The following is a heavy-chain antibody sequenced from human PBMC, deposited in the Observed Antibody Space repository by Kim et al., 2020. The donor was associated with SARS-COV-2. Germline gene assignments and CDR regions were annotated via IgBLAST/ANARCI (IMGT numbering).Heavy chain of an antibody. V-gene: IGHV2-26*01. CDR3: ARLMYSSSWTVYYYYYYMDV. J-gene: IGHJ6*03. Sequence: SGPTLVKPTETLTLTCTVAGFSLSNARMGVSWIRQPPGKALEWLAHIFSNDEKSYSTSLKSRLTISKDTSKSQVVLTMTNMDPVDKATYYCARLMYSSSWTVYYYYYYMDVWGKGTTVTVSS. CDR1: GFSLSNARMG. CDR2: IFSNDEK. D-gene: IGHD6-13*01.